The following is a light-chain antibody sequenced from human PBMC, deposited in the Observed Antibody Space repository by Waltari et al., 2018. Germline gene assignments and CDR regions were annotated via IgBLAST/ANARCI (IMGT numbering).Light chain of an antibody. V-gene: IGKV3-20*01. CDR1: RRVTSNY. J-gene: IGKJ5*01. CDR2: GAS. CDR3: QQFGSSPFT. Sequence: EIVLTQSPGTLSLSPGESATLSCRASRRVTSNYLAWYQQKPGQAPRLLIHGASSRATDIPDRFSGSGSGTDFTLTINRLEPEDFAVYYWQQFGSSPFTFGQGTRLEIK.